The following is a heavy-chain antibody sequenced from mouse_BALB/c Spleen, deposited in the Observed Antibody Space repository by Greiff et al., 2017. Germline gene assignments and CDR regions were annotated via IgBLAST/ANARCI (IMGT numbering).Heavy chain of an antibody. D-gene: IGHD1-2*01. Sequence: EVQLVESGGGLVQPKGSLKLSCAASGFTFNTYAMNWVRQAPGKGLEWVARIRSKSNNYATYYADSVKDRFTISRDDSQSMLYLQMNNLKTEDTAMYYCVRLPYYGGFAYWGQGTLVTVSA. CDR3: VRLPYYGGFAY. CDR2: IRSKSNNYAT. V-gene: IGHV10-1*02. J-gene: IGHJ3*01. CDR1: GFTFNTYA.